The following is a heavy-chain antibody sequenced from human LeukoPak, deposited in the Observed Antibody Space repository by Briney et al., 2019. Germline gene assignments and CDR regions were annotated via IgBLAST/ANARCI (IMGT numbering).Heavy chain of an antibody. D-gene: IGHD5-18*01. CDR2: IYYSGST. J-gene: IGHJ6*03. Sequence: SETLSLTCTVSGGSISTSNYYLSWIRQPPGKGLEWIGYIYYSGSTNYNPSLKSRVTISVDTSKNQFSLKLSSVTAADTAVYYCARSAKLRGYSYGFYYYMDVWGKGTTVTVSS. V-gene: IGHV4-61*01. CDR1: GGSISTSNYY. CDR3: ARSAKLRGYSYGFYYYMDV.